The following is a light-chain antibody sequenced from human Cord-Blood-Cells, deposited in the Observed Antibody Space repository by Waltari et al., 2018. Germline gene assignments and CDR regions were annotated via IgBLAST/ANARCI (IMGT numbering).Light chain of an antibody. Sequence: SALPQPASLSGSPGQSLTIPCTGTSRNVAGHNDFSWYQQHPGKAPKLMIYDVSNRPSGVSNRFSGSKSGNTASLTISGLQAEDEADYYCSSYTSSSTLVVFGGGTKLTVL. CDR2: DVS. J-gene: IGLJ2*01. CDR3: SSYTSSSTLVV. CDR1: SRNVAGHND. V-gene: IGLV2-14*01.